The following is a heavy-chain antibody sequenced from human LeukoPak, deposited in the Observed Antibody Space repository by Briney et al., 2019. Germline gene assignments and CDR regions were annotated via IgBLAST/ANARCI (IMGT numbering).Heavy chain of an antibody. J-gene: IGHJ4*02. V-gene: IGHV3-48*01. Sequence: GGSLRLSCAASGFTFNTYTMNWVRQAPGKGLEWVSYISGSSGIIDYADSVRGRFTISRDNAKNSLYLQMNSLRAEDTAVYYCARGSTYYDSSGQVPFDYWGQGTLVTVSS. CDR1: GFTFNTYT. CDR2: ISGSSGII. D-gene: IGHD3-22*01. CDR3: ARGSTYYDSSGQVPFDY.